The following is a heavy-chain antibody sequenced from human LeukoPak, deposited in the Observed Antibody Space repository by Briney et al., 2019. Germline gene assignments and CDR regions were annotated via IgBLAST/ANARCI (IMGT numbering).Heavy chain of an antibody. CDR2: IKSNSDDETT. CDR1: GFSFSNAW. Sequence: GGSLRLSCAASGFSFSNAWMSWVRQAPGKGLEWVGRIKSNSDDETTDYGAPVKGRFTISRDDSKNSLYLQMNSLKTEDTAVYYCARVVSYYYYMDVWGKGTTVTVSS. CDR3: ARVVSYYYYMDV. V-gene: IGHV3-15*01. J-gene: IGHJ6*03.